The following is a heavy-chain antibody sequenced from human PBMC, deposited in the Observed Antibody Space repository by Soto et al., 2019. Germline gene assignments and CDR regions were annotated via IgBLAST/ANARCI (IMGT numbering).Heavy chain of an antibody. D-gene: IGHD1-1*01. J-gene: IGHJ4*02. CDR2: ISAHNGNT. CDR3: ARGRYGDY. CDR1: GYAFTTYS. V-gene: IGHV1-18*01. Sequence: QVHLVQSGAEVKKPGASVKVSCQGSGYAFTTYSITWVRQAPGQGLEWMGWISAHNGNTNYAQKLQGRVTVTRDTSTSTAYMELRSLRYDDTAVYYCARGRYGDYWGQGAMVMVSS.